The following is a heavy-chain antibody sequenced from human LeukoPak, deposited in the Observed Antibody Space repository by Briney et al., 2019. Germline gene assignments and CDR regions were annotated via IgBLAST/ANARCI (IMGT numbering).Heavy chain of an antibody. CDR3: AKDKGSGFGGVISYLDY. V-gene: IGHV3-9*01. CDR1: GFTFDDYA. Sequence: GRSLRLSCAASGFTFDDYAMHWVRQAPGKGLEWVSGISWNSGSIGYADSVKGRFTISRDNAKNSLYLQMNSLRAEDTALYYCAKDKGSGFGGVISYLDYWGQGTLVTVSS. CDR2: ISWNSGSI. D-gene: IGHD3-16*01. J-gene: IGHJ4*02.